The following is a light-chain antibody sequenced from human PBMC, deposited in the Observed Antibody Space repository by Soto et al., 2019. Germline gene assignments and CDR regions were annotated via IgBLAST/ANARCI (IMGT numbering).Light chain of an antibody. CDR3: QQYGNSPIT. J-gene: IGKJ5*01. CDR2: GAS. Sequence: ENVLTQSPGTPSLSPGEKATLSCRASQTVSSYLTWYQQRPGQAPRLLIYGASKRATGIPDRFSGSGSGTDFTLTISRLEPEDFALYYCQQYGNSPITFGQGTRLEIK. CDR1: QTVSSY. V-gene: IGKV3-20*01.